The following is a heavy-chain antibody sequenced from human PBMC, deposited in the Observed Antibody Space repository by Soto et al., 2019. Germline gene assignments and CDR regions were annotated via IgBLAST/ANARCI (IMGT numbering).Heavy chain of an antibody. J-gene: IGHJ4*02. CDR3: ARGISTIVEVQRDAPAKYYFDS. Sequence: PSETLSLTCAVYGGSFNGYYWSWVRQPPGKGLEWIGEINHSGSTNSNPSLKSRVTISVDTSKNQFSLKLSSVTAADTAVYYCARGISTIVEVQRDAPAKYYFDSWGQGTLVTVSS. CDR2: INHSGST. D-gene: IGHD2-2*01. CDR1: GGSFNGYY. V-gene: IGHV4-34*01.